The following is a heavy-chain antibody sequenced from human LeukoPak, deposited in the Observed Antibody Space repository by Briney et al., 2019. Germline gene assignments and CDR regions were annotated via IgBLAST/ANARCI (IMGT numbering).Heavy chain of an antibody. V-gene: IGHV4-39*07. Sequence: SETLSLTCTVSGGSISSSSYYWGWIRQPPGKGLEWIGSIYYSGSTYYNPSLKSRVTISVDTSKNQFSLKLSSVTAADTAVYYCARLTYYYDSSGFDYWGQGTLVTVSS. CDR3: ARLTYYYDSSGFDY. D-gene: IGHD3-22*01. CDR2: IYYSGST. CDR1: GGSISSSSYY. J-gene: IGHJ4*02.